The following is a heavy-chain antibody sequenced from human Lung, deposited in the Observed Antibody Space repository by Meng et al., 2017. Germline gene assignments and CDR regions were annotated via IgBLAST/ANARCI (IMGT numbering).Heavy chain of an antibody. Sequence: QVQLQEAGPGLVKPSGTLSLTCAVSCGSITSNNWWSWVRQPPGKGLEWIGEIYYSGSTNYNPSLMGRLIMSVDKSENRFSLRLSSVTAADTAVYYCARDRYCSSMNCYDALDIWGQGTLVTVSS. CDR2: IYYSGST. J-gene: IGHJ3*02. CDR3: ARDRYCSSMNCYDALDI. D-gene: IGHD2-2*01. V-gene: IGHV4-4*02. CDR1: CGSITSNNW.